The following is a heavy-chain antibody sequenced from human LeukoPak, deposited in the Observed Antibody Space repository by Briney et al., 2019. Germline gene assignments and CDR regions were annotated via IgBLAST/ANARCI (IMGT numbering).Heavy chain of an antibody. J-gene: IGHJ6*03. D-gene: IGHD6-6*01. CDR1: GFTFNIYN. Sequence: GGSLRLSCAASGFTFNIYNMNWVRQAPGKGLEWVSSISSHSSYIYYADSVKGRFTISRDNSKNTLYLQMNSLRAEDTAVYYCAKTSSSDSSSSSYYYYYMDVWGKGTTVTVSS. CDR3: AKTSSSDSSSSSYYYYYMDV. V-gene: IGHV3-21*04. CDR2: ISSHSSYI.